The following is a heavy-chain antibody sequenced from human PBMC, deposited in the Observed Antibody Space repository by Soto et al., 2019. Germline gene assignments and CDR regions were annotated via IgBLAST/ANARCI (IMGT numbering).Heavy chain of an antibody. Sequence: GGSLRLSCAASGFTFSSDAMSWVRQAPGKGLEWVSAISAGGGSTQYADSVKGRFTISRDNSKNTLYLEMNSLRAEDTAVYSCAKDSSSGWIKNWFDSWGQGTLVTVSS. J-gene: IGHJ5*01. CDR3: AKDSSSGWIKNWFDS. CDR2: ISAGGGST. CDR1: GFTFSSDA. D-gene: IGHD6-19*01. V-gene: IGHV3-23*01.